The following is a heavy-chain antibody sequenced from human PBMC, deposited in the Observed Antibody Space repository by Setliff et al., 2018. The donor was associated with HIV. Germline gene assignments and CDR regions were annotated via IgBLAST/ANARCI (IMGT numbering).Heavy chain of an antibody. Sequence: GASVKVSCKAFGYTFSTNAIHWVRQAPGQGLEWMGWISAYNGNRNYAKKFQGRVTVTKDSSTSIAYMELRNLRSDDTAVYYCASHPPWLDRAEYFQHWGQGTLVTVSS. J-gene: IGHJ1*01. CDR1: GYTFSTNA. D-gene: IGHD6-19*01. CDR3: ASHPPWLDRAEYFQH. V-gene: IGHV1-18*01. CDR2: ISAYNGNR.